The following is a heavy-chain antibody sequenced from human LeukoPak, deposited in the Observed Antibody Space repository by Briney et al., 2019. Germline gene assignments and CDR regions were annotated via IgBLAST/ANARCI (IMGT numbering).Heavy chain of an antibody. CDR1: GFSFSTYA. CDR2: IYSGGST. Sequence: GGSLRLSCAASGFSFSTYAISWVRQAPGKGLEWVSVIYSGGSTYYADSVKGRFTISRDNSKNTLYLQMNSLRAEDTAVYYCAREPTDYSFDYWGQGTLVTVSS. V-gene: IGHV3-53*01. J-gene: IGHJ4*02. CDR3: AREPTDYSFDY. D-gene: IGHD4-11*01.